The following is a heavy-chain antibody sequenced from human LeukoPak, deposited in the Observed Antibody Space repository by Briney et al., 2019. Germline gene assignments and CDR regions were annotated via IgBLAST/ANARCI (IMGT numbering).Heavy chain of an antibody. V-gene: IGHV1-46*01. CDR1: GYTCIHDH. D-gene: IGHD5-18*01. CDR3: ATVDTTMGVYVDY. CDR2: LNPSGGNT. J-gene: IGHJ4*02. Sequence: ASVKVSCKASGYTCIHDHVHWVRQAPGQGLEWMGILNPSGGNTIYAPKFQGRLTMTRDTSTTTVYMELSSLRSEDTAVYYCATVDTTMGVYVDYWGQGTLVTVSS.